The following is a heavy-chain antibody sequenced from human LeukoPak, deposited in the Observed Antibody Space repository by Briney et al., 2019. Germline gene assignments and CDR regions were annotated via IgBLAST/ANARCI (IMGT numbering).Heavy chain of an antibody. CDR3: ARARSSTWSEGLDS. Sequence: SETLSLICAVSGASISLYYWNWVRQPAGKGLEWIGHLFPTGSTSHNPSLNSRLTMSIDTSKNQLSLKLTSVTAADTAVYYCARARSSTWSEGLDSWGQGTLVTASS. D-gene: IGHD6-13*01. CDR1: GASISLYY. V-gene: IGHV4-4*07. CDR2: LFPTGST. J-gene: IGHJ4*02.